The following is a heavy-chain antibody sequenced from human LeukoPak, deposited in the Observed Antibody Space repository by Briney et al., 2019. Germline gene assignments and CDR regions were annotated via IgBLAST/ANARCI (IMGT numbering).Heavy chain of an antibody. J-gene: IGHJ4*02. CDR3: AIGVDHPYGHFDY. CDR2: NIPSHGIA. V-gene: IGHV1-69*04. Sequence: GASVTVSFTASGGTFSSYAISWVRQAPGQGLGWMGRNIPSHGIANYAQKFQSRVTITADKSTSTAYMELSSLRSEDTAVYYCAIGVDHPYGHFDYWGQGTLVTVSS. CDR1: GGTFSSYA. D-gene: IGHD3-3*01.